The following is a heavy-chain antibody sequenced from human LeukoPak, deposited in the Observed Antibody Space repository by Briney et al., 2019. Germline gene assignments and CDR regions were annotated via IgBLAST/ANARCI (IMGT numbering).Heavy chain of an antibody. CDR3: AKLIGRYYDSSGLGY. CDR2: MNPNSGNT. Sequence: GASVKVSRKAAGYTLTSYDINWVRQATGQGLEWMGWMNPNSGNTGYAQKFQGRVTMTSNTSISTAYMELSSLRSEDTAVYYCAKLIGRYYDSSGLGYWGQGTLVTVSS. D-gene: IGHD3-22*01. CDR1: GYTLTSYD. V-gene: IGHV1-8*01. J-gene: IGHJ4*02.